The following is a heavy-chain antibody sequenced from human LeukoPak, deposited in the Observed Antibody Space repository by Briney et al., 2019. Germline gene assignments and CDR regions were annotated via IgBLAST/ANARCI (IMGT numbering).Heavy chain of an antibody. CDR1: GFTFSSYS. CDR2: ISSSSSYI. J-gene: IGHJ4*02. CDR3: AREGSTTIAAAGRGGVYYFDY. V-gene: IGHV3-21*01. D-gene: IGHD6-13*01. Sequence: KAGGSLRLSCAASGFTFSSYSMNWVRQAPGKGLEWVSSISSSSSYIYYADSVKGRFTISRDNAKNSLYLQMNSLRAEDTAVYYCAREGSTTIAAAGRGGVYYFDYWGQGTLVTVSS.